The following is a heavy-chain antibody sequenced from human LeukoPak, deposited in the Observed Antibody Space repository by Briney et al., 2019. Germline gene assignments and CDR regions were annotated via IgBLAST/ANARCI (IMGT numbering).Heavy chain of an antibody. CDR3: ARRYCSGGTCYSSFDY. CDR1: GGSISSYY. D-gene: IGHD2-15*01. Sequence: SETLSLTCTVSGGSISSYYWTWIRQPPGKGLEWIGYIYYSGSTNYNPSLQSRVTISVDTSKNQFSLKLSSVTAADTAFYYCARRYCSGGTCYSSFDYWGQGTLVTVSS. V-gene: IGHV4-59*08. J-gene: IGHJ4*02. CDR2: IYYSGST.